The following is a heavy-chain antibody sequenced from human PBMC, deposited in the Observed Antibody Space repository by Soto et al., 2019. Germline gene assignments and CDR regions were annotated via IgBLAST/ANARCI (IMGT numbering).Heavy chain of an antibody. CDR3: ARGAYCSDGICYTHYYYPMDV. CDR1: GFTFSDYW. V-gene: IGHV3-74*01. D-gene: IGHD2-15*01. J-gene: IGHJ6*02. Sequence: LRLSCAASGFTFSDYWIHWVRQAPGQGLVWVSRISSDGSSTSYADSVKGRFTISRDNAKNTLYLQMNSLRAEDTAVYYCARGAYCSDGICYTHYYYPMDVWGQGTTVTVSS. CDR2: ISSDGSST.